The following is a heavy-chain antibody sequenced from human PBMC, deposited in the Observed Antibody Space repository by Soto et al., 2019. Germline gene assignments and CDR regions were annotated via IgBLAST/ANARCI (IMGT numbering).Heavy chain of an antibody. CDR2: VNANGGST. Sequence: QVQLVQSGAEVKKPGASVRVSCKASGYTFISFYMHWVRQAPGQGLEWMGVVNANGGSTNYAQKFQGRVTMTRDTSTSTVYMEVNSLRSEDTAVYYCARARDIVATYHFDYWGQGTLVTVSS. CDR3: ARARDIVATYHFDY. CDR1: GYTFISFY. V-gene: IGHV1-46*01. D-gene: IGHD5-12*01. J-gene: IGHJ4*02.